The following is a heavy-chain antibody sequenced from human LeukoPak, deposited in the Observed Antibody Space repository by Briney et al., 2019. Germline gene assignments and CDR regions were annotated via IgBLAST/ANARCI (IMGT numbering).Heavy chain of an antibody. D-gene: IGHD6-19*01. V-gene: IGHV3-48*01. J-gene: IGHJ4*02. Sequence: GGSLRLSCATSGFTLSSYSKNWVRQAPGKGLEWVSYISSGSTTIYYADSVKGRFTISRDNAKNSLYLQMNSLRAEDTAVYYCARDVEQWLVRVYYFDYWGQGTLVTVSS. CDR3: ARDVEQWLVRVYYFDY. CDR2: ISSGSTTI. CDR1: GFTLSSYS.